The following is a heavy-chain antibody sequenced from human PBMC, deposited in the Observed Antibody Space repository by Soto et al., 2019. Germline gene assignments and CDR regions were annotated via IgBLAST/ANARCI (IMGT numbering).Heavy chain of an antibody. CDR2: IGGRGSST. CDR3: ARPTYYYDSSGPPAY. V-gene: IGHV3-23*01. J-gene: IGHJ4*02. D-gene: IGHD3-22*01. Sequence: SLRLSCAASGFTLWNYAMSWVRQAPGKGLEWVSAIGGRGSSTYYVDSVKGRFTISRDSSKNTLYLQMNSLRAEDTVIYYCARPTYYYDSSGPPAYWGQGTLVTVSS. CDR1: GFTLWNYA.